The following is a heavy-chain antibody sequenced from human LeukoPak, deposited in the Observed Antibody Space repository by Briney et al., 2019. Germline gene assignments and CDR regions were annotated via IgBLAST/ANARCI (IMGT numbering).Heavy chain of an antibody. CDR1: GFTFSGST. D-gene: IGHD6-19*01. Sequence: GGSLRLSCAASGFTFSGSTMHWVRQASGKGLEWVGRIRSKANSYATAYAASAKGRFTISRDDSRKMAYLQMNNLKTEDTAMYYCTRANGWDAFDIWGQGTMVTVSS. V-gene: IGHV3-73*01. CDR3: TRANGWDAFDI. CDR2: IRSKANSYAT. J-gene: IGHJ3*02.